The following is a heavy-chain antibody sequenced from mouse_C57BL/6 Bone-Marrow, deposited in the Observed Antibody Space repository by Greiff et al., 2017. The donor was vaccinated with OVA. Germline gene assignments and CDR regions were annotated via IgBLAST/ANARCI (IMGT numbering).Heavy chain of an antibody. Sequence: EVKLVESGAGLVKPGGSLQLSCAASGFTFSSYAMSWVRQTPEKRLEWVAYLSSGGDYIYYADTVKGRFTISRDNARNTQCLQMSSLKSEDTAMYYCTRLLITMYYEGQGAGVTVTA. CDR1: GFTFSSYA. V-gene: IGHV5-9-1*02. CDR2: LSSGGDYI. J-gene: IGHJ4*01. D-gene: IGHD2-1*01. CDR3: TRLLITMYY.